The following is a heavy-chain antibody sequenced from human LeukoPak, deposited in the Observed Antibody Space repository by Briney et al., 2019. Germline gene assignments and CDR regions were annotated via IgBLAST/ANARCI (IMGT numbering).Heavy chain of an antibody. CDR2: LRGSDET. J-gene: IGHJ4*02. D-gene: IGHD1-1*01. V-gene: IGHV3-23*01. Sequence: PGGSLRLSCAASGFSFRDYAMSWVRQAPARGLEWVSSLRGSDETFYADSVKGRFTLSRDSSRNTVYLQLNNLRVEDTAMYYCAKARWVSNADAVWWGQGTLVTVSS. CDR1: GFSFRDYA. CDR3: AKARWVSNADAVW.